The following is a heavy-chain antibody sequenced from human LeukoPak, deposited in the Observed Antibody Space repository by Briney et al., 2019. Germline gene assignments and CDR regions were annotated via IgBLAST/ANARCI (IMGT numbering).Heavy chain of an antibody. Sequence: GGSLRLSCAASGFSFNDYYMTWIRQPPGKGLEWVSALSGSFGRAYYADSVKGRFTISGDNSKNTLYLQMNSLRAEDTALYYCAKDRGSVAVAGIDYWGQGTLVTVSS. J-gene: IGHJ4*02. CDR3: AKDRGSVAVAGIDY. CDR1: GFSFNDYY. CDR2: LSGSFGRA. V-gene: IGHV3-23*01. D-gene: IGHD6-19*01.